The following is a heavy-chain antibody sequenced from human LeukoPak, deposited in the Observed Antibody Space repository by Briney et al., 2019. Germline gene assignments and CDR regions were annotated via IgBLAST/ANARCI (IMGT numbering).Heavy chain of an antibody. V-gene: IGHV3-53*01. CDR1: GFTVSSNY. Sequence: GGSLRLSCAASGFTVSSNYMTWVRQAPGKGLEWVSVFYVGGATYYADSVKGRFTISRDNAKNTLYLQMNTLRADDTAVYYCARNSLVGGASFDYWGQGTLVTVSS. J-gene: IGHJ4*02. D-gene: IGHD1-26*01. CDR3: ARNSLVGGASFDY. CDR2: FYVGGAT.